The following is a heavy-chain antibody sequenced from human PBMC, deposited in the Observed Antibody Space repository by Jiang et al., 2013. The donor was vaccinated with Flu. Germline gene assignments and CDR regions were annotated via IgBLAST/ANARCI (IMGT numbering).Heavy chain of an antibody. CDR2: IYYSGST. D-gene: IGHD6-13*01. CDR3: ARGSAAAGVAFDI. CDR1: GGSISSYY. J-gene: IGHJ3*02. V-gene: IGHV4-59*01. Sequence: GPGLVKPSETLSLTCTVSGGSISSYYWSWIRQPPGKGLEWIGYIYYSGSTNYNPSLKSRVTISVDTSKNQFSLKLSSVTAADTAVYYCARGSAAAGVAFDIWGQGT.